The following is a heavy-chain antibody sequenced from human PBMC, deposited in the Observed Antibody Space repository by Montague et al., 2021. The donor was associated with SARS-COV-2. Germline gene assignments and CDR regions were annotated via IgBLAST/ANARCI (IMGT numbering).Heavy chain of an antibody. CDR3: TSAESKFGSEFDY. Sequence: TLSLTCTVSGGSISTGRYFCCWIRQPAGKGLEWIGRISTSGSTHYSPSLKSRVTISVDTSKNQFSLKLDSMTAADTALYYCTSAESKFGSEFDYWGQGTLVTVSS. CDR1: GGSISTGRYF. D-gene: IGHD3-10*01. V-gene: IGHV4-61*02. CDR2: ISTSGST. J-gene: IGHJ4*02.